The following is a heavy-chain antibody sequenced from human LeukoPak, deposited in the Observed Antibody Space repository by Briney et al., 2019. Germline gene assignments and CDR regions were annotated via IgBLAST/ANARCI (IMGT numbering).Heavy chain of an antibody. Sequence: TASETLSLTCTVSGGSVSSGSHYWSWSRQPPGKGLEWIGFIYYSGSTSYNPSLKSRVIISLDTSKNQFSLMLNSVTAADTAVYYCAIRTIMVRRDKDAFDIWGQGTMVTVSS. CDR3: AIRTIMVRRDKDAFDI. D-gene: IGHD3-10*01. CDR1: GGSVSSGSHY. V-gene: IGHV4-61*01. J-gene: IGHJ3*02. CDR2: IYYSGST.